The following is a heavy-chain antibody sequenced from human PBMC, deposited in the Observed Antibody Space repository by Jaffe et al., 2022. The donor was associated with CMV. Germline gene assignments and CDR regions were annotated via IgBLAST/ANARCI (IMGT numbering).Heavy chain of an antibody. CDR3: ARDMTSPLSITMVRGANEQFYYFDY. D-gene: IGHD3-10*01. Sequence: QVQLVQSGAEVKKPGSSVKVSCKASGGTFSSYAISWVRQAPGQGLEWMGGIIPIFGTANYAQKFQGRVTITADESTSTAYMELSSLRSEDTAVYYCARDMTSPLSITMVRGANEQFYYFDYWGQGTLVTVSS. J-gene: IGHJ4*02. V-gene: IGHV1-69*01. CDR2: IIPIFGTA. CDR1: GGTFSSYA.